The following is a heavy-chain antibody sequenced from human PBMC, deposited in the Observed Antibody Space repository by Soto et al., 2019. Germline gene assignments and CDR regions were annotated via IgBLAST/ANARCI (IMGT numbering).Heavy chain of an antibody. CDR3: ARESEDLTSNFDY. CDR1: GFTFSSYG. CDR2: ISGSGGST. J-gene: IGHJ4*02. V-gene: IGHV3-23*01. Sequence: GGSLRLSCAASGFTFSSYGMSWVRQAPGKGLEWVSAISGSGGSTYYADSVKGRFTISRDNSKNTLYLQMNSLRAEDTAVYYCARESEDLTSNFDYWGQGTLVTVSS.